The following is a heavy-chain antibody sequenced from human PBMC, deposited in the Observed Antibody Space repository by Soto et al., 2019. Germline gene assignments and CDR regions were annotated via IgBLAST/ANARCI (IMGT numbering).Heavy chain of an antibody. Sequence: EVQLVESGGGLVQPGRSLRLSCAASGFTFDDYAIHWVRQAPGRGIEWVAGISWNGASIGYADSVKGRFTISRDNAKNSLHLQMNSLRSEDTALYYCANLPLYGSGFDCWGKGTLVTVSS. CDR3: ANLPLYGSGFDC. D-gene: IGHD3-10*01. CDR1: GFTFDDYA. V-gene: IGHV3-9*01. CDR2: ISWNGASI. J-gene: IGHJ4*02.